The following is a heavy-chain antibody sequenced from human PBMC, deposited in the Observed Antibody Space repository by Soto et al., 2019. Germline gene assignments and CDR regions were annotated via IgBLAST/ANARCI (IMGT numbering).Heavy chain of an antibody. CDR2: VYYTGST. D-gene: IGHD1-1*01. Sequence: QVQLQESGPGLVKPSQTLSLTCSVSGGSIDSDEYYWGWIRQPPGGGLEWIGHVYYTGSTSYSPSLKSRLTISVDTSKNQFSLRLNSVSAADTAVYYCARDRSNSPDLFDSWGQGTLVTVSS. CDR1: GGSIDSDEYY. CDR3: ARDRSNSPDLFDS. V-gene: IGHV4-30-4*01. J-gene: IGHJ4*02.